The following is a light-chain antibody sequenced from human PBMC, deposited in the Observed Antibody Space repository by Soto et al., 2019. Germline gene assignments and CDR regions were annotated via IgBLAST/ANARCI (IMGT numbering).Light chain of an antibody. CDR3: SSYKSSSTLPYV. CDR2: DVN. CDR1: SSDVGGYNL. Sequence: QSVLTQPAFVSGSPGQSITISCTGTSSDVGGYNLVSWYQQYPDKAPKLMIFDVNTRPSGVSNRFSGSKSGNTASLTISGLQAEDEADYYCSSYKSSSTLPYVFGTGTKVTVL. V-gene: IGLV2-14*01. J-gene: IGLJ1*01.